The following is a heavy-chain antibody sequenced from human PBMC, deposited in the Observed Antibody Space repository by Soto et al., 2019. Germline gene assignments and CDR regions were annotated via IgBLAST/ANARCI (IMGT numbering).Heavy chain of an antibody. D-gene: IGHD3-9*01. V-gene: IGHV2-70*01. J-gene: IGHJ6*02. Sequence: SGPTLVNPTQTLTLTCTFSGFSLSTSGMCVSWIRQPPGKALEWLALIDWDDDKYYSTSLKTRLTISKDTSKNQVVLTMTNMDPVDKATYYCARTRPYYEIVTGTYYYDCIDVWGQGSTVTVSS. CDR3: ARTRPYYEIVTGTYYYDCIDV. CDR1: GFSLSTSGMC. CDR2: IDWDDDK.